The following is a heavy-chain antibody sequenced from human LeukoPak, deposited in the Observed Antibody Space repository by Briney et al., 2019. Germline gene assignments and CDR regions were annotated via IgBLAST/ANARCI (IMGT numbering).Heavy chain of an antibody. J-gene: IGHJ6*03. CDR2: ISSSSSTI. CDR1: GFTFSSYS. CDR3: ARAMTTVTLYYYYYMDV. D-gene: IGHD4-17*01. V-gene: IGHV3-48*01. Sequence: GGSLRLSCAASGFTFSSYSMNWVRQAPGKGLEWVSYISSSSSTIYYADSVKGRFTISRDNSKNTLYLQMNSLRAEDTAVYYCARAMTTVTLYYYYYMDVWGKGTTVTVSS.